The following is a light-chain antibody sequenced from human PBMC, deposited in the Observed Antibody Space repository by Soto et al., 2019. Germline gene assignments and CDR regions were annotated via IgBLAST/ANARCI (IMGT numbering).Light chain of an antibody. CDR2: RNN. CDR1: SSNIGSNY. CDR3: AAWDDSLSGHVV. V-gene: IGLV1-47*01. J-gene: IGLJ2*01. Sequence: QSVLTQPPSASGTPGQRVTISCSGSSSNIGSNYVYWYQQLPGMAPKLLIYRNNQRPSGVPDQFSGSKSGTSASLAISGLRSEDEADYYCAAWDDSLSGHVVFGGGTKLTVL.